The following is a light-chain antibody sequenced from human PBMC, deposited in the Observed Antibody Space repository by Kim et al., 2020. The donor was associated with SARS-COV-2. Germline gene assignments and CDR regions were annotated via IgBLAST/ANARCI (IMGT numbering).Light chain of an antibody. CDR2: DDT. Sequence: APGQTARISCGGDNIGRNSAHWYQQKPGQAPVLVVHDDTDRPSGVPERFAGSNSGNTATLTITRAEAGDEADYYCQVWDASSDQVVFGGGTQLTVL. CDR1: NIGRNS. CDR3: QVWDASSDQVV. V-gene: IGLV3-21*02. J-gene: IGLJ2*01.